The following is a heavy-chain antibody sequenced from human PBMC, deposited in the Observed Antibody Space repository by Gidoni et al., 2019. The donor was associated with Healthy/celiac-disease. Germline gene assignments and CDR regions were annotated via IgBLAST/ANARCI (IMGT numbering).Heavy chain of an antibody. J-gene: IGHJ4*02. D-gene: IGHD3-22*01. Sequence: QVQLVQSGAEVKKPGSSVKVPCKASGGTFSSYTISWVRQAPGQGLEWMGRIIPILGIANYAQKFQGRVTITADKSTSTAYMELSSLRSEDTAVYYCARDLHDSSGYYPDYWGQGTLVTVSS. CDR1: GGTFSSYT. V-gene: IGHV1-69*08. CDR3: ARDLHDSSGYYPDY. CDR2: IIPILGIA.